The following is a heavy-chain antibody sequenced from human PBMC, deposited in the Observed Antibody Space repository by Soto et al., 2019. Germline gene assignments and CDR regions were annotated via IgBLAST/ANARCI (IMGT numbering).Heavy chain of an antibody. CDR3: ARSPLWCGALYFYYYMDV. V-gene: IGHV3-23*01. Sequence: EVQLLESGGGLVQPGGSLRLSCAASGLTLSSYAMSWVRQAPGKGLEWVSASSGSGDSTYYAGSVKGRFTISRDNSNNTLYLQMNSLRAEDTAVYYCARSPLWCGALYFYYYMDVWGKGTTVTVSS. J-gene: IGHJ6*03. D-gene: IGHD3-10*01. CDR1: GLTLSSYA. CDR2: SSGSGDST.